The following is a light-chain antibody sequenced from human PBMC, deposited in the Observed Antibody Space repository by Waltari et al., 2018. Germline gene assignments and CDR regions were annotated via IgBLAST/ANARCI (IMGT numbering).Light chain of an antibody. J-gene: IGKJ1*01. Sequence: IQMTQSPASLSTSVGDRVTITCRASQSISSYLNWYQQKPEKAPKLLIYAASRLQSRVPSRFSGSGSRTDFTLTISSLQPEDFATYYCQQSYSTPWTFGQGTKVEIK. CDR3: QQSYSTPWT. CDR2: AAS. CDR1: QSISSY. V-gene: IGKV1-39*01.